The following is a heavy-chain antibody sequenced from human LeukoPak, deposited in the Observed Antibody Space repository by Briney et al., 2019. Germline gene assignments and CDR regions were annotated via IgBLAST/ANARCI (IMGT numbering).Heavy chain of an antibody. CDR1: GGSISSRSFY. CDR3: ARALLWFGELLV. V-gene: IGHV4-39*07. J-gene: IGHJ4*02. D-gene: IGHD3-10*01. CDR2: IYHSGST. Sequence: SETLSLTCTVSGGSISSRSFYWGWVRQPPGKGLEWIGSIYHSGSTYYNPSLKSRVTISVDTSKNQFSLKLSSVTAADTAVYYCARALLWFGELLVWGQGTLVTVSS.